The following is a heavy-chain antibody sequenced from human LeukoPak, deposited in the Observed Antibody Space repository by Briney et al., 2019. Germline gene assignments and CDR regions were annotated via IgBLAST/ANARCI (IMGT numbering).Heavy chain of an antibody. V-gene: IGHV3-48*03. Sequence: PGGSLRLSCAASGFTFSSYEMNWVRQAPGKGREWVSYISSSGSTIYYADSVKVGFTISRYNAKNSLYLQRNSLRAEETAVYYCGRGPKRIIESWGQGTLVTVSS. CDR1: GFTFSSYE. CDR3: GRGPKRIIES. J-gene: IGHJ4*02. D-gene: IGHD3-16*01. CDR2: ISSSGSTI.